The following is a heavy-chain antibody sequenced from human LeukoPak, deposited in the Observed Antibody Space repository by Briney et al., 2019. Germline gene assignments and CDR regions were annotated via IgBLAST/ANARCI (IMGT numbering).Heavy chain of an antibody. CDR2: ISSSSSYI. V-gene: IGHV3-21*01. CDR3: ARDKWLTTTHYFDY. D-gene: IGHD4-11*01. Sequence: GGSLRLYCAASGFTFSSYSMNWLRQAPGQGLKWVSSISSSSSYIYYADSVKGRFTVSRDNAKNSVYLQMNSLRAEDTAVYYCARDKWLTTTHYFDYWGQGTLVTVSS. CDR1: GFTFSSYS. J-gene: IGHJ4*02.